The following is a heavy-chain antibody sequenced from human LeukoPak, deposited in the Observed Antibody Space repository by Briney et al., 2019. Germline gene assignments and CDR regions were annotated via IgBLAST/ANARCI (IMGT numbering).Heavy chain of an antibody. CDR2: IVVGSGNT. CDR1: GFTFTSSA. D-gene: IGHD3-22*01. J-gene: IGHJ5*02. V-gene: IGHV1-58*02. CDR3: AADLKHRDDSSGYYSPWFDP. Sequence: ASVKVSCKASGFTFTSSAMQWVRQARGQRLEWIGWIVVGSGNTNYAQKFQERVTITRDMFTSTAYMELSSLRSEDTAVYYCAADLKHRDDSSGYYSPWFDPWGQGTLVTVSS.